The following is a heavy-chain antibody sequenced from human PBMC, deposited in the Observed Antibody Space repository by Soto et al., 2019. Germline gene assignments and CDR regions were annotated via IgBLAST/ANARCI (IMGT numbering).Heavy chain of an antibody. Sequence: ASVKVSCKASGYTFTNYHIHWARQAPGQGPEYMGIINPSDGSTTYPQKFQGRVTMTGDTSTSTVYMELSSLRSDDTAVYYCAREGPSGSYNLDYWGQGTRVTVSS. CDR3: AREGPSGSYNLDY. J-gene: IGHJ4*02. CDR2: INPSDGST. D-gene: IGHD1-26*01. CDR1: GYTFTNYH. V-gene: IGHV1-46*01.